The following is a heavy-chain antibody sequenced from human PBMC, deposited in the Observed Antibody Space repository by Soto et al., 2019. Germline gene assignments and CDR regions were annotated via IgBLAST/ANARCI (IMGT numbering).Heavy chain of an antibody. J-gene: IGHJ4*02. Sequence: ETLSLTCTVCGASISRYYWSWIRQPPGKGLEWIGYIYYSGSTNYNPSLKSRVTISVDTSKNQFSLKLSSVTAEDTAVYYCARFPPSSYDDTTANYSDTCAQGTLLTVSS. V-gene: IGHV4-59*01. CDR2: IYYSGST. D-gene: IGHD3-16*01. CDR1: GASISRYY. CDR3: ARFPPSSYDDTTANYSDT.